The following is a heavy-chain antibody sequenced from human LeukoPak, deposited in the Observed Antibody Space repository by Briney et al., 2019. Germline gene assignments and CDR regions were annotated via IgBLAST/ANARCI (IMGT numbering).Heavy chain of an antibody. CDR1: GFTFTNYA. CDR2: ISSSGGAT. V-gene: IGHV3-23*01. J-gene: IGHJ4*02. D-gene: IGHD3-10*01. CDR3: AKDRATRRGGTQEFDY. Sequence: GGSLRLSCAASGFTFTNYAMSWVRQAPGKGLEWVSSISSSGGATHYADSVKGRFTISRDNSKNTLYLQLNSLRADDTAVYYCAKDRATRRGGTQEFDYWGQGTLVTVSS.